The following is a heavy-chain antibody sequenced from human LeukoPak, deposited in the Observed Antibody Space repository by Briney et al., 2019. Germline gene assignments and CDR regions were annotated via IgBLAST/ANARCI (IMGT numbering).Heavy chain of an antibody. Sequence: SETLSLTCTVSSGSISNYYWSWIRQPPGKGLEWIGYIYYSGSTYYNPSLKSRVTISVDTSKNQFSLKLSSVTAADTAVYYCARVPTDYYDSSGYYPHEYFQHWGQGTLVTVSS. CDR3: ARVPTDYYDSSGYYPHEYFQH. J-gene: IGHJ1*01. D-gene: IGHD3-22*01. V-gene: IGHV4-30-4*08. CDR1: SGSISNYY. CDR2: IYYSGST.